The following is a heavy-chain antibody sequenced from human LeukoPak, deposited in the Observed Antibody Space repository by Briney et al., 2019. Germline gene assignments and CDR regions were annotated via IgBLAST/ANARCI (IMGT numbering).Heavy chain of an antibody. Sequence: GGSLRLSCAASGFTFSSYWMRWVRQAPGKGLEWVSNIKQDGSEKYYADSVKGRFTISRDNAKNSLYLQMNSLRAEDTAVYYCARDVGIAAAGTGGNDYWGQGTLVTVSS. J-gene: IGHJ4*02. D-gene: IGHD6-13*01. CDR1: GFTFSSYW. V-gene: IGHV3-7*01. CDR2: IKQDGSEK. CDR3: ARDVGIAAAGTGGNDY.